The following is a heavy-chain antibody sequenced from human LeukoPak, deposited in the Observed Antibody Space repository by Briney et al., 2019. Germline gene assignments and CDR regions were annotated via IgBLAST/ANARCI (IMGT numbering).Heavy chain of an antibody. Sequence: GGSLRLSCAASEFTFSNYAMHWVRQAPGKGLEWVALISYDGSDEYYADSVKGRFTISRDNSKNTLYLQMNSLRAEDTAVYYCAKVPRKIVVVITSGYWGQGTLVTVSS. D-gene: IGHD3-22*01. CDR1: EFTFSNYA. V-gene: IGHV3-30*18. CDR2: ISYDGSDE. J-gene: IGHJ4*02. CDR3: AKVPRKIVVVITSGY.